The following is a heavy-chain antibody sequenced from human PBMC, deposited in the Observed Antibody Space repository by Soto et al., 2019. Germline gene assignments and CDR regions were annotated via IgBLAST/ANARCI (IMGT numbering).Heavy chain of an antibody. CDR1: GFTFSSYA. Sequence: GSLRLSCAASGFTFSSYAMGWVRQGPGKGLEWVAVVSIGGSTHYADSVRGRFTISRDNSKNTLSLQMNSLTADDTAVYYCAKATTNGGWFNPFDSWGQGALVTVSS. CDR2: VSIGGST. D-gene: IGHD6-19*01. J-gene: IGHJ4*02. V-gene: IGHV3-23*01. CDR3: AKATTNGGWFNPFDS.